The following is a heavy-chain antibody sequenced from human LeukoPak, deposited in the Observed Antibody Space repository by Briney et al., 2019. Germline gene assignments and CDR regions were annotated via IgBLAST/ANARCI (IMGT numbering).Heavy chain of an antibody. CDR2: ISSSSSYI. CDR3: AKAARRAYDGGDYFDY. CDR1: GFTFSSYS. V-gene: IGHV3-21*01. Sequence: GGSLRLSCAASGFTFSSYSMNWVRQAPGKGLEWVSSISSSSSYIYYADSVKGRFTISRDNAKNSLYLQMNSLRAEDTAVYYCAKAARRAYDGGDYFDYWGQGTLVTVSS. J-gene: IGHJ4*02. D-gene: IGHD5-12*01.